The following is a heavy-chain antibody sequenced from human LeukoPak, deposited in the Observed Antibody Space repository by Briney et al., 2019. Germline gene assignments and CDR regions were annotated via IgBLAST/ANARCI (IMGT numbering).Heavy chain of an antibody. CDR2: INPSGGST. D-gene: IGHD1-26*01. CDR3: AAVISGSPDYYFDY. V-gene: IGHV1-46*01. J-gene: IGHJ4*02. Sequence: ASVKVSCKASGNTFTSYYMHWVRQAPGQGLEWMGIINPSGGSTTYAQKFQERVTITRDMSTSTAYMELSSLRSEDTAVYYCAAVISGSPDYYFDYWGQGTLVTVSS. CDR1: GNTFTSYY.